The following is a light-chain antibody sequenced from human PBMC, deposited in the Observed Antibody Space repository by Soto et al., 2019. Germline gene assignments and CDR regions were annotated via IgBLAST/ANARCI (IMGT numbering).Light chain of an antibody. CDR2: NSI. CDR3: QAYDRSLSVWV. V-gene: IGLV1-40*01. CDR1: SSNIGAGYD. J-gene: IGLJ3*02. Sequence: QAVVTQPPSVSGAPGQRVTISCTGSSSNIGAGYDVQWYQQVPGTAPKLLISNSINRPSGVPDRFSGSRSDTSASLAITGIQDDDEADYYCQAYDRSLSVWVFGGGTKLTVL.